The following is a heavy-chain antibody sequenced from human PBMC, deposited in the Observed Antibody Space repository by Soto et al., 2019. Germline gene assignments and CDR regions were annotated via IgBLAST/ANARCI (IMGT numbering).Heavy chain of an antibody. Sequence: GGSLRLSCVVSGFNFSDYSMNWVRQAPGKGLAWVAVISYDGNRKHYVDSVRGRFTISRDNSKNTLYLQMNSLRTEDTAVYYCAKDSYRGDVVLTPAPYGYDYWGRGTLVTVSS. CDR3: AKDSYRGDVVLTPAPYGYDY. CDR2: ISYDGNRK. J-gene: IGHJ4*02. V-gene: IGHV3-30*18. CDR1: GFNFSDYS. D-gene: IGHD3-16*02.